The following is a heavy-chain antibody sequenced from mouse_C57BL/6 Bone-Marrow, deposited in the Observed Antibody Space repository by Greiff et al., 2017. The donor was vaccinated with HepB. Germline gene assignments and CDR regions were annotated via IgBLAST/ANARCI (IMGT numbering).Heavy chain of an antibody. CDR1: GYSITSGYY. J-gene: IGHJ2*01. D-gene: IGHD4-1*01. Sequence: EVHLVESGPGLVKPSQSLSLTCSVTGYSITSGYYWNWIRQFPGNKLEWMGYISYDGSNNYNPSLKNRISITRDTSKNQFFLKLNSVTTEDTATYYCARVGDWDGFDYWGQGTTLTVSS. V-gene: IGHV3-6*01. CDR3: ARVGDWDGFDY. CDR2: ISYDGSN.